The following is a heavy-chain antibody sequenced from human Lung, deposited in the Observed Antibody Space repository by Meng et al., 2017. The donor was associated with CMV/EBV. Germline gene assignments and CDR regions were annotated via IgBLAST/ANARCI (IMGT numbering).Heavy chain of an antibody. CDR3: ARGSIFVTFDS. D-gene: IGHD2/OR15-2a*01. CDR2: ISHSGVT. CDR1: GVSSSSSYHY. V-gene: IGHV4-39*02. Sequence: QESGPGLVKPSETLSLSCTVSGVSSSSSYHYWAWVRQSPGKGLEWIGSISHSGVTYYTPSLKSRLTMSVDTSRNHFFLTLSSGTDEDTAAVFWARGSIFVTFDSSGVVPLVTVSS. J-gene: IGHJ4*02.